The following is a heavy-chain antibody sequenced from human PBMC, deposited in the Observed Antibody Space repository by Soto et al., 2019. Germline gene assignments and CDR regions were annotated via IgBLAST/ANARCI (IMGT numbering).Heavy chain of an antibody. CDR3: AKDRIHTSGQRFYFDS. V-gene: IGHV3-23*01. J-gene: IGHJ4*02. CDR1: GFVFNMYW. Sequence: PGGSLRLSCAASGFVFNMYWMHWVRQVPGRGLQWVSTILPDETGFYTVSVKGRFTISRDNYRGIVYLQMNDLWVEDAAIYYCAKDRIHTSGQRFYFDSWGQGSLVTVYS. CDR2: ILPDETG.